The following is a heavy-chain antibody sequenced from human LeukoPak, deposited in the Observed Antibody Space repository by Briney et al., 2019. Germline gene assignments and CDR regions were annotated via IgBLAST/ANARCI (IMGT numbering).Heavy chain of an antibody. Sequence: ASVKVSCKAFGYTFTSYYMHWVRQAPGQGLEWMGIINPSGGSTSYAQKFQGRVTMTRDTSTSTVYMELSSLRSEDTAVYYCARETQGSLHQIYGSGSYYFDYWGQGTLVTVSS. CDR1: GYTFTSYY. V-gene: IGHV1-46*01. CDR3: ARETQGSLHQIYGSGSYYFDY. D-gene: IGHD3-10*01. CDR2: INPSGGST. J-gene: IGHJ4*02.